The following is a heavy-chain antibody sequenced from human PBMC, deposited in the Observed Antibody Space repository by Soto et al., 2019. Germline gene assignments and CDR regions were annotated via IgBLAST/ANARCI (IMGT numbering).Heavy chain of an antibody. Sequence: EVQLVESGGGLVQPGRSLRLSCAASGFTFDDYAMHWVRQAPGKGLEWVSGISWNSGSIGYADSVKGRFTISRDNAKNSLYLQMNSLRAEDTALYYCAKYIASLIAAAGTGDYYYGMDVWGQGTTVTVSS. CDR3: AKYIASLIAAAGTGDYYYGMDV. J-gene: IGHJ6*02. V-gene: IGHV3-9*01. CDR2: ISWNSGSI. CDR1: GFTFDDYA. D-gene: IGHD6-13*01.